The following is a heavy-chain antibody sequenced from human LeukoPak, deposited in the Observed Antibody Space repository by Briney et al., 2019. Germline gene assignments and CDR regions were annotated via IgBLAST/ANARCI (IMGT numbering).Heavy chain of an antibody. CDR1: GGSISSYY. CDR3: ARMYTAMVTVIDY. Sequence: SEILSLTCTVSGGSISSYYWSWIRQPPGKGLEWIGYIYYSGSTNYNPSLKSRVTISVDTSKNQFSLKLSSVTAADTAVYYCARMYTAMVTVIDYWGQGTLVTVSS. J-gene: IGHJ4*02. D-gene: IGHD5-18*01. V-gene: IGHV4-59*01. CDR2: IYYSGST.